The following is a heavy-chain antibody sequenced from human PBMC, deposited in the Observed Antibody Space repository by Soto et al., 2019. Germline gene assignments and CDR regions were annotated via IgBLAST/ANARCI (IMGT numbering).Heavy chain of an antibody. CDR3: ANRDTSMVTRYYYGMDV. J-gene: IGHJ6*02. CDR1: GFTFSSYD. Sequence: PGGSLRLSCAASGFTFSSYDMSWVRQPQGKGLEWVSAISGSGSNKYYADSVRGRFTIPRDNSKNTLYLQMNSLRAEDTAVYYCANRDTSMVTRYYYGMDVWGQGTTVTVSS. V-gene: IGHV3-23*01. CDR2: ISGSGSNK. D-gene: IGHD5-18*01.